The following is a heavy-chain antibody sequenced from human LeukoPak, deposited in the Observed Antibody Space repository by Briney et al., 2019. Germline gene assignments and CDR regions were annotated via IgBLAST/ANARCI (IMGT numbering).Heavy chain of an antibody. CDR3: ARDHMVRGVYYYGMDV. J-gene: IGHJ6*02. Sequence: SETLSLTCTVSGGSISSSSYYWGGIRQPPGKGLEWIGSIYYSGSTYYNPSLKSRVTISVDTSKNQFSLKLSSVTVADTAVYYCARDHMVRGVYYYGMDVWGQGTTVTVSS. CDR1: GGSISSSSYY. CDR2: IYYSGST. V-gene: IGHV4-39*02. D-gene: IGHD3-10*01.